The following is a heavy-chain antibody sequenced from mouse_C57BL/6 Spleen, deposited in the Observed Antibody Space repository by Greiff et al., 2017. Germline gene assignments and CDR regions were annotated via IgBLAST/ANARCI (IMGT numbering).Heavy chain of an antibody. CDR3: AREKVVENYYAMDY. D-gene: IGHD1-1*01. CDR1: GYTFTNYW. CDR2: IYPGGGYT. V-gene: IGHV1-63*01. Sequence: QVQLQQSGAELVRPGTSVKMSCKASGYTFTNYWIGWAKQRPGHGLEWIGDIYPGGGYTNYNEKFKGKATLTADKSSSTAYMQFSSLTSEDSAIYDCAREKVVENYYAMDYWGQGTSVTVSS. J-gene: IGHJ4*01.